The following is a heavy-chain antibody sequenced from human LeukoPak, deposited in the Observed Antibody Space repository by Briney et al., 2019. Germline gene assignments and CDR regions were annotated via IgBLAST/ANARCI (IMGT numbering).Heavy chain of an antibody. CDR3: ARQRIPGVVVTLYGMGV. CDR1: GDSVSNNSAA. D-gene: IGHD2-15*01. V-gene: IGHV6-1*01. CDR2: TYYRSKWYN. Sequence: SQTLSLTCALSGDSVSNNSAAWNWIRQSPSRGLEWLGRTYYRSKWYNDYAVSVKSRITINPDTSKNQFSLQLNSVTPEDTAVYYCARQRIPGVVVTLYGMGVWGQGTTVTVSS. J-gene: IGHJ6*02.